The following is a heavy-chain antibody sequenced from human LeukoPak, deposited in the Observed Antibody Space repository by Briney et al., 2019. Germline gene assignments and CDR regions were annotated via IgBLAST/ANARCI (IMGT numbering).Heavy chain of an antibody. CDR2: IYYSGST. Sequence: SVTLSLTCTVSGGSISSYYWSWIRQPPGKGLKWIGYIYYSGSTNYNPSLKSRVTISVDTSKNQFSLKLSSVTAADTAVYYCARSRTGREMATIGYFDYWGQGTLVTVSS. V-gene: IGHV4-59*01. CDR1: GGSISSYY. CDR3: ARSRTGREMATIGYFDY. J-gene: IGHJ4*02. D-gene: IGHD5-24*01.